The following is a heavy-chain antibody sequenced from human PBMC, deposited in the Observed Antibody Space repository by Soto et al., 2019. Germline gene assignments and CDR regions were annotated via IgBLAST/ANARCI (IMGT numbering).Heavy chain of an antibody. CDR2: IKSKTDGGTT. J-gene: IGHJ4*02. CDR1: GFTFSNAW. D-gene: IGHD6-19*01. Sequence: GGSLRLSCAASGFTFSNAWMNWVRQAPGKGLEWVGRIKSKTDGGTTDYAAPVKGRFTISRDDSKNTLYLQMNSLKTEDTAVYYCTTGEGAQWLVQSDYWGQGTLVTVSS. CDR3: TTGEGAQWLVQSDY. V-gene: IGHV3-15*07.